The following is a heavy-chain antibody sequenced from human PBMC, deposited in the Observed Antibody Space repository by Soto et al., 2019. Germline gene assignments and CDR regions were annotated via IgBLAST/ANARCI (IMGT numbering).Heavy chain of an antibody. V-gene: IGHV1-46*01. CDR1: GYTFTSYY. J-gene: IGHJ6*02. CDR3: ARRYGSAAGPASRVYYYYGMDV. CDR2: INPSGGST. Sequence: GASVKVSCKASGYTFTSYYMHWVRQAPGQGLEWMGIINPSGGSTSYAQKFQGRVTMTRDTSTSTVYMELSSLRSEDTAVYYCARRYGSAAGPASRVYYYYGMDVLGQRTTVTVSS. D-gene: IGHD6-13*01.